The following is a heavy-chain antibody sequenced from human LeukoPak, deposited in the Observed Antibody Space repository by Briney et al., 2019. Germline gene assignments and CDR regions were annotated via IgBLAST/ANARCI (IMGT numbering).Heavy chain of an antibody. J-gene: IGHJ3*02. CDR1: GGTFSSYA. V-gene: IGHV1-69*06. CDR2: IIPIFGTA. D-gene: IGHD3-22*01. Sequence: ASVKVSCKASGGTFSSYAISWVRQAPGQGLEWMGGIIPIFGTANYAQKFQGRVTITADKSTSTAYMELSSLRSEDTAVYYCARNHGEYYYDSSGDAFDIWGQGTMVTVSS. CDR3: ARNHGEYYYDSSGDAFDI.